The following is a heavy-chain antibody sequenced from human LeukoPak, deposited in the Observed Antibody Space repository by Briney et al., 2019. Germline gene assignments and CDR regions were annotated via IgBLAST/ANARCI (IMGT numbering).Heavy chain of an antibody. J-gene: IGHJ6*02. D-gene: IGHD4-17*01. CDR1: GYSFTSYW. V-gene: IGHV5-51*01. Sequence: PGESLKISCKGSGYSFTSYWIGWVRQMPGKGLEWMGIIYPGDSDTRYSPSFQGQVTISADKSISTAYLQWSSLKASDTAMYYCARGGWGYGDYDRYYYGMDVWGQGTTVTVSS. CDR3: ARGGWGYGDYDRYYYGMDV. CDR2: IYPGDSDT.